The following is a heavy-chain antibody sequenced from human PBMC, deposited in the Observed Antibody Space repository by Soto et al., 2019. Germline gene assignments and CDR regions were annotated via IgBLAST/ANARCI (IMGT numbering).Heavy chain of an antibody. CDR1: GYSFTSYW. Sequence: GESLKISCKGSGYSFTSYWIGWVRQMPGKGLEWMGIIYPGDSDTRYSPSFQGQVTISADKSISTAYLQWSSLKASDTAMYYCARHAFDYYDSSGYPPGLAYWGQGTLVTVSS. CDR2: IYPGDSDT. J-gene: IGHJ4*02. D-gene: IGHD3-22*01. V-gene: IGHV5-51*01. CDR3: ARHAFDYYDSSGYPPGLAY.